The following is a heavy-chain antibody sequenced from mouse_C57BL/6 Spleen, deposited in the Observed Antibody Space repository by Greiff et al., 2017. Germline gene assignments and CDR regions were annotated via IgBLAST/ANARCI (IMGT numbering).Heavy chain of an antibody. CDR2: IWSGGST. D-gene: IGHD2-2*01. CDR3: ARKSYGYDGRGYAMDY. J-gene: IGHJ4*01. CDR1: GFSLTSYG. V-gene: IGHV2-2*01. Sequence: VHLVESGPGLVQPSQSLSITCTVSGFSLTSYGVHWVRQSPGKGLEWLGVIWSGGSTDYNAAFISRLSISKDNSKSQVFFKMNSLQADDTAIYYCARKSYGYDGRGYAMDYWGQGTSVTVSS.